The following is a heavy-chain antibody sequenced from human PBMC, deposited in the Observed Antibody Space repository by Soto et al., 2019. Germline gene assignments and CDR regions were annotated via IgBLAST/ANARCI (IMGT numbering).Heavy chain of an antibody. CDR3: NTFGWRGTTAYGMDV. J-gene: IGHJ6*02. Sequence: GGSLRLSCAASGFTFVDYAMTWVRQAPGKGLECVSVISGSGGSTFYVDSVNGRFTISRDNSKNTLYLQMNSLRAEDTAVYYCNTFGWRGTTAYGMDVWGQGTTVTVSS. CDR2: ISGSGGST. CDR1: GFTFVDYA. D-gene: IGHD1-1*01. V-gene: IGHV3-23*01.